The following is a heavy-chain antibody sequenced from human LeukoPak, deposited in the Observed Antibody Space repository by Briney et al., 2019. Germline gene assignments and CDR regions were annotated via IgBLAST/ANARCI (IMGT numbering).Heavy chain of an antibody. CDR3: ARDAWDRRAGYSNCFDL. CDR2: IYSSGST. CDR1: GGSISSYY. Sequence: SETLSLTCTVSGGSISSYYWSWIRQPPGKGLEWIGRIYSSGSTNYNPSPKSRVTMSVDTSKSQFSLKLSSVTTADTAVYYCARDAWDRRAGYSNCFDLWGQGTLVTVSS. J-gene: IGHJ4*02. V-gene: IGHV4-4*07. D-gene: IGHD3-9*01.